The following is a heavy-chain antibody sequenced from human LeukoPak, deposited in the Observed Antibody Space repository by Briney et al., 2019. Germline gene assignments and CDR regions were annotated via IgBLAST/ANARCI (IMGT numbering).Heavy chain of an antibody. V-gene: IGHV3-48*04. CDR1: GFTFTAYS. Sequence: GGSLRLSCAASGFTFTAYSMNWVRQVPGKGLEWLSYISISSTTIYYADSVKGRFTISRDNAKNSLYLQMNSLRAEDTAIYYCATRIDYWGQGTLVTVSS. CDR3: ATRIDY. CDR2: ISISSTTI. J-gene: IGHJ4*02.